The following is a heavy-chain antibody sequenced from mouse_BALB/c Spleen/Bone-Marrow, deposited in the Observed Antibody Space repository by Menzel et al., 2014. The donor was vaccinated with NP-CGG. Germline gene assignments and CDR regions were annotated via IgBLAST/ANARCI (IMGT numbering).Heavy chain of an antibody. CDR1: GFNIKDTY. D-gene: IGHD4-1*01. CDR3: ARWGKLGRGYFDV. V-gene: IGHV14-3*02. J-gene: IGHJ1*01. Sequence: EVKLQESGAELVKPGASVKLSCTASGFNIKDTYMHWVKQRPEQGLEWIGRIDPANGNTKYDPKFQGKATITADTSSNTAYLQLSSLTSEDTAVYYCARWGKLGRGYFDVWGAGTTVTASS. CDR2: IDPANGNT.